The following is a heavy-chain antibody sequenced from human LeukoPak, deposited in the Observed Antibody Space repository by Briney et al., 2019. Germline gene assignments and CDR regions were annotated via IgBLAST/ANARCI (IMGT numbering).Heavy chain of an antibody. CDR3: ASLYSGYDGDDY. CDR2: INPSGGST. CDR1: GYTFTSYY. D-gene: IGHD5-12*01. Sequence: ASVKVSCKASGYTFTSYYMHWVRQAPGQGLEWMGIINPSGGSTSYAQKFLGRVTMTRDTSTSTVYMELSSLRSEDTAVYYCASLYSGYDGDDYWGQGTLVTVSS. J-gene: IGHJ4*02. V-gene: IGHV1-46*01.